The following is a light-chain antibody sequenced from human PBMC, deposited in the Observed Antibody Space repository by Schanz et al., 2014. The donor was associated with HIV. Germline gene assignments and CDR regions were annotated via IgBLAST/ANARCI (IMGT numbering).Light chain of an antibody. J-gene: IGKJ1*01. Sequence: EIVLTQSPGTLSLSPGERATLSCRASQSVSSSYLAWYQQKPGQAPRLLIYGASTRATGIPARVSGSGSGTEVTLTISSLQSEDFAVYYCQQYYNWPPWTFGQGTKVEMK. V-gene: IGKV3-15*01. CDR3: QQYYNWPPWT. CDR2: GAS. CDR1: QSVSSSY.